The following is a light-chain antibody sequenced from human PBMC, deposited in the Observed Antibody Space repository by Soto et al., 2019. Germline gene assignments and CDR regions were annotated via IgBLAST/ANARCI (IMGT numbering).Light chain of an antibody. CDR2: DAS. Sequence: DTVMTQSPDSLAVSLGERATINCKSSQSVLYSSNNKNYLAWYQQKPGQAPRLLIFDASSRATGIPDRFSGSGSGTDFTLSISRLEPEDFAVYYCQQYGTSPRTFGQGTRVEIK. CDR1: QSVLYSSNNKNY. J-gene: IGKJ1*01. CDR3: QQYGTSPRT. V-gene: IGKV4-1*01.